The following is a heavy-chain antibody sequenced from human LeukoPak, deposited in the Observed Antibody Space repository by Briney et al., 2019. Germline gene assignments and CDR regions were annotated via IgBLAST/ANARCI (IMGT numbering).Heavy chain of an antibody. D-gene: IGHD3-10*01. V-gene: IGHV3-7*03. Sequence: VQPGGSLRLSCAASGFTFSSYWMSWVRQAPGKGLEWVANIKQDGSEKYYVDSVKGRFTISRDNAKNSLYLQMNSLRAEDTAVYYCARDRRPGSGKPRHWFDPWGQGTLVTVSS. J-gene: IGHJ5*02. CDR2: IKQDGSEK. CDR3: ARDRRPGSGKPRHWFDP. CDR1: GFTFSSYW.